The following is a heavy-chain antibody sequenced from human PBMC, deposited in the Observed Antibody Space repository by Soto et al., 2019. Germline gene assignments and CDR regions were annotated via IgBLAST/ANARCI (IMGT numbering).Heavy chain of an antibody. CDR1: GFICSSYD. CDR2: ILVDGRT. CDR3: AKATATGGGAFDI. V-gene: IGHV3-23*01. Sequence: SLRLSCAASGFICSSYDMSWVRQAPGKGLEWVSTILVDGRTFYVDSVKGRFTISRDSSQNTVYLQMNSLTAGDMALYYCAKATATGGGAFDICGQGTMVTV. D-gene: IGHD2-8*02. J-gene: IGHJ3*02.